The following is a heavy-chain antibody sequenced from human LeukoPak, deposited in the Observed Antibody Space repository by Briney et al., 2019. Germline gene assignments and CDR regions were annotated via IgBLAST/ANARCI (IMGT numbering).Heavy chain of an antibody. CDR3: ARLDGSGIARDY. Sequence: SETLSLTCTVSGGSISSSSYYWGWLRQPPGKGLELIGSIYYSGSTYYNPSLKSRFTISVATSTNQFSLKLSSVTAADTAVYYCARLDGSGIARDYWGQGTLVTVSS. CDR2: IYYSGST. D-gene: IGHD3-10*01. V-gene: IGHV4-39*01. CDR1: GGSISSSSYY. J-gene: IGHJ4*02.